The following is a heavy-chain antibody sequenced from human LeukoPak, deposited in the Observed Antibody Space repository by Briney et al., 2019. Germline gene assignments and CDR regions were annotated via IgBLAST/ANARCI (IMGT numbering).Heavy chain of an antibody. Sequence: GGSLRLSCAASGFTFSSCAMSWVRQVPGKGLEWVSYISSSGSTIYYADSVKGRFTISRDNSKNTLYLQMNSLRAEDTAVYYCARLSHLDVWGKGTTVTISS. CDR2: ISSSGSTI. CDR1: GFTFSSCA. J-gene: IGHJ6*04. V-gene: IGHV3-48*01. CDR3: ARLSHLDV.